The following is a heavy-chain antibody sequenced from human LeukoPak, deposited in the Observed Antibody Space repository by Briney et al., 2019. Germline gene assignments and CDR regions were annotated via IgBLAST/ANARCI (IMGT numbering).Heavy chain of an antibody. J-gene: IGHJ4*02. CDR1: GYPFTKYY. Sequence: ASVKVSCKASGYPFTKYYIRWVRRAPGRGLEWMAIINPYDASATYAQKFQGRLTMTRDTSISTAYMELSRLRSDDTAVYYCARDIGMITFGGVIVPGLDYWGQGTLVTVSS. D-gene: IGHD3-16*02. V-gene: IGHV1-46*01. CDR3: ARDIGMITFGGVIVPGLDY. CDR2: INPYDASA.